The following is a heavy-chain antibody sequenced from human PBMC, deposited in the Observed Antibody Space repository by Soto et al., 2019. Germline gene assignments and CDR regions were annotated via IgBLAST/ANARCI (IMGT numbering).Heavy chain of an antibody. D-gene: IGHD5-12*01. CDR1: GGSISSSSYY. CDR3: AGHLIGYSGYHWAY. CDR2: IHHSGST. J-gene: IGHJ4*02. V-gene: IGHV4-39*01. Sequence: QLQLQESGPGLVKPSETLSLTCSVSGGSISSSSYYWGWIRQPPGKGLEWIGSIHHSGSTNYNPSAKSRGPLTLHRSKTTCTWRPSSVTAAATAAYYCAGHLIGYSGYHWAYWGQGTLVTVSS.